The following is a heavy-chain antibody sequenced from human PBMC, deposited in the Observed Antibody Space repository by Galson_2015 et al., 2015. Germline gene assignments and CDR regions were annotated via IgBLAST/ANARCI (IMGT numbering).Heavy chain of an antibody. CDR3: ARDFVGGGSCPYDY. V-gene: IGHV1-2*06. D-gene: IGHD2-15*01. CDR2: INPNSGDT. CDR1: GDTFTGYY. J-gene: IGHJ4*02. Sequence: SVKVSCKASGDTFTGYYMHWVRQAPGQGLEWMGRINPNSGDTIYAQKFQGRVTVTRDTSINTSYMDLSGLRSDDTAVYYCARDFVGGGSCPYDYWGQGTLVIVSS.